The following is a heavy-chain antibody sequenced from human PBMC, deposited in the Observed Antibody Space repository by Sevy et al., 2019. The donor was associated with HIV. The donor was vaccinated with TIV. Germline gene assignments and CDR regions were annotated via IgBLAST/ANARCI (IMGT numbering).Heavy chain of an antibody. D-gene: IGHD3-22*01. V-gene: IGHV1-24*01. CDR2: FDPEDGET. CDR3: AITKDYYDSSGYPFDY. J-gene: IGHJ4*02. CDR1: GYTLIQLS. Sequence: ASVKVSCKVSGYTLIQLSMHWVRQVPGKGLEWVGSFDPEDGETIYAQKFQGRVTMTEDTSTDTAYMELSSLKSEDTAIFYCAITKDYYDSSGYPFDYWGQGTLVTVSS.